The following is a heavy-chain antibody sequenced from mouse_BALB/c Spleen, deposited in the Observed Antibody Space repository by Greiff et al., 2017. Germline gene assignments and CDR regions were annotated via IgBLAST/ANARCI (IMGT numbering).Heavy chain of an antibody. D-gene: IGHD1-2*01. CDR1: GYTFTNYW. CDR3: ARGGYGGRAYAMDY. Sequence: QVQLQQSGAELVRPGTSVKISCKASGYTFTNYWLGWVKQRPGHGLEWIGDIYPGGGYTNYNEKFKGKATLTADTSSSTAYMQLSSLTSEDSAVYFCARGGYGGRAYAMDYWGQGTSVTVSS. V-gene: IGHV1-63*02. CDR2: IYPGGGYT. J-gene: IGHJ4*01.